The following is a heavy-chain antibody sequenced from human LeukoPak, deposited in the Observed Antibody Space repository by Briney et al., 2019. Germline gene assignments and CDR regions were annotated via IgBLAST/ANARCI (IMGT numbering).Heavy chain of an antibody. CDR2: IYFSGST. V-gene: IGHV4-59*12. CDR3: ARGGRAFDV. J-gene: IGHJ3*01. CDR1: GGSISTYY. Sequence: SETLSLTCTVSGGSISTYYWNWIRQPPGKGLEWIGYIYFSGSTTHNPSLKSRVTISVDSSKNQFSLRLTSVTAADTSVYYCARGGRAFDVWGQGTLISVSP.